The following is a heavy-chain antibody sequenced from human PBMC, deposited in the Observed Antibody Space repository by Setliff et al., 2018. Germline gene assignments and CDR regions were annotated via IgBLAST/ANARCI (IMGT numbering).Heavy chain of an antibody. CDR2: IWYDGSNK. J-gene: IGHJ4*02. Sequence: PGGSLRLSCAASGFTFSSYGMHWVRQAPGEGLEWVAVIWYDGSNKYYADSVKGRFTISRDNSKNTLYLQMNSLRAEDTAVYYCARGTEMATIGYWGQGTLVTVSS. V-gene: IGHV3-33*01. CDR3: ARGTEMATIGY. D-gene: IGHD5-12*01. CDR1: GFTFSSYG.